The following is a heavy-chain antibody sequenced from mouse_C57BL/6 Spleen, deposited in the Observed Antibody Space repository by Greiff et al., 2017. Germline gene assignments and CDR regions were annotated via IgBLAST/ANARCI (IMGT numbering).Heavy chain of an antibody. CDR3: ARAYYGNYVRWYCGV. V-gene: IGHV1-39*01. J-gene: IGHJ1*03. CDR2: INPNYGTP. CDR1: GYSFTDYY. D-gene: IGHD2-10*01. Sequence: VQLQQPGPELVKPGASVKISCKASGYSFTDYYMNWVKQSNGKSLEWIGVINPNYGTPSYNQKFKGKATLTVDHSASTAYMQLSSLTSEDSAVYYCARAYYGNYVRWYCGVWGTGATVTVSA.